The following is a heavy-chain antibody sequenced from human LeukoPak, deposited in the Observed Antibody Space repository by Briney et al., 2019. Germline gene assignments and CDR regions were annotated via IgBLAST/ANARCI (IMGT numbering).Heavy chain of an antibody. CDR3: ARHGYSSSWSYFDY. J-gene: IGHJ4*02. D-gene: IGHD6-13*01. CDR1: GFTFSDYY. CDR2: VYSGGST. V-gene: IGHV3-66*04. Sequence: GGSLRLSCAASGFTFSDYYMSWIRQAPGKGLEWVSIVYSGGSTYYADSVKGRFIISRDNSKNTLYLQMNSLRAEDTAVYYCARHGYSSSWSYFDYWGQGTLVTVSS.